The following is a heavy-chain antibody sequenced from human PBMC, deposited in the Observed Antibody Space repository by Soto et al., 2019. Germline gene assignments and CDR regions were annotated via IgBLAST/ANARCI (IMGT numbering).Heavy chain of an antibody. CDR1: GFTFSSYA. D-gene: IGHD3-22*01. CDR3: AKWVTVIIIMLLVFITSPPYYFDY. CDR2: ISGSGGST. V-gene: IGHV3-23*01. Sequence: GGSLRLSCAASGFTFSSYAMSWVRQAPGKGLEWVSAISGSGGSTYYADSVKGRFTISRDNYKNTLYLQMNSLRAEDTAVYYCAKWVTVIIIMLLVFITSPPYYFDYWGQGTLVTVSS. J-gene: IGHJ4*02.